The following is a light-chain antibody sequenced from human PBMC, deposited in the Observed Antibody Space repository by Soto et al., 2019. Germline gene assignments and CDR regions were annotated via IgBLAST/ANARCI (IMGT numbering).Light chain of an antibody. J-gene: IGLJ2*01. CDR2: YDD. V-gene: IGLV1-36*01. CDR3: AVWDDSPNGPV. CDR1: RSNIGDNA. Sequence: QPVLTQPPSVSEAPGQRVTISCSGSRSNIGDNAVNWYQQLPGKAPKLLIYYDDLLPSGVSDRFSGSKSGTSASLAISGLQSEDEADYYCAVWDDSPNGPVFGGGTKLTVL.